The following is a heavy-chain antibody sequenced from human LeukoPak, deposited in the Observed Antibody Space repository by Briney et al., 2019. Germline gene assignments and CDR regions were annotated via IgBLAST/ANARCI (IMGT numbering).Heavy chain of an antibody. D-gene: IGHD1-26*01. CDR2: ISGSDGRL. CDR3: AKGQPLVGAMVYFDY. V-gene: IGHV3-23*01. CDR1: GFTFSSYA. J-gene: IGHJ4*02. Sequence: GGSLRLSCAASGFTFSSYAMSWVRQAPGKGLEWVSAISGSDGRLFYADSVKGRFTISRDNSKNTLHLQMNSLRAEDTAVYYCAKGQPLVGAMVYFDYWGQGTLVTVSS.